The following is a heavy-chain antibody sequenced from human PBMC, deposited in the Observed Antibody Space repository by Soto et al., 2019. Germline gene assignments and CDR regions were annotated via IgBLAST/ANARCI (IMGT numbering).Heavy chain of an antibody. CDR2: IKVNNGNT. D-gene: IGHD2-15*01. J-gene: IGHJ5*02. CDR1: DYTFTSYG. CDR3: PRGQGSNDWINP. V-gene: IGHV1-18*01. Sequence: QGQLVQSGAEVKKLGASVRVSCKASDYTFTSYGISWVRQAPGQGLEWMGWIKVNNGNTEYGQKFQGRVTMTTDTPTTTAYMEPRRLPSDDTAVYYCPRGQGSNDWINPSGPGTLVPVSS.